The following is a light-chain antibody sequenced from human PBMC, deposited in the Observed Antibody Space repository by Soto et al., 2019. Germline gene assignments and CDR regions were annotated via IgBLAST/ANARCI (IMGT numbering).Light chain of an antibody. V-gene: IGKV3-15*01. Sequence: SPATLSVSPGERATLSCRASQSVGSNLAWYQHKPGQAPRLLIYGASIRATGIPARFSGSGSGTEFTLTISSLQSEDFAVYYCQHYNNWSTFGQGTRLEIK. CDR2: GAS. CDR3: QHYNNWST. CDR1: QSVGSN. J-gene: IGKJ5*01.